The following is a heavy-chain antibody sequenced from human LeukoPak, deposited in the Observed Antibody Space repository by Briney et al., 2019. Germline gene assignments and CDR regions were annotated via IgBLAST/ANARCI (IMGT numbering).Heavy chain of an antibody. CDR1: GLTFSSYW. V-gene: IGHV3-7*05. CDR2: IKQDGSEK. CDR3: ARGGGNLDLYFDL. J-gene: IGHJ2*01. Sequence: GGSLRLSCAASGLTFSSYWMTWVRQAPGQGLEWVANIKQDGSEKYYVDSVKGRFTISRDNAKNSLYLQMISLRAEDTAVYYCARGGGNLDLYFDLWGRGTLVTVSS. D-gene: IGHD4-23*01.